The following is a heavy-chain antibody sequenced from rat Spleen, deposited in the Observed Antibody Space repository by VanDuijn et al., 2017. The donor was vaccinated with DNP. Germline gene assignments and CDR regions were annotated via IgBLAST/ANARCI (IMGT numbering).Heavy chain of an antibody. CDR3: ARYYHDGSYDY. V-gene: IGHV3-1*01. Sequence: EVQLQESGPGLVKPSQSLSLTCSVTGYSITSNHWGWIRKFPGNKMEWFGHISYSGSTTYSPSLKSRISITRDTSNNQFFLQLNSVTIEDSATYYCARYYHDGSYDYWGQGVMVTVSS. CDR1: GYSITSNH. D-gene: IGHD1-12*02. CDR2: ISYSGST. J-gene: IGHJ2*01.